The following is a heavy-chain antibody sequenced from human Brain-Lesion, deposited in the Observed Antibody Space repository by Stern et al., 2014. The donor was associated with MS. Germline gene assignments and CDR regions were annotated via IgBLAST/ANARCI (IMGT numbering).Heavy chain of an antibody. J-gene: IGHJ4*02. D-gene: IGHD4-17*01. CDR3: ARKTTAKN. V-gene: IGHV3-7*01. Sequence: EVQLVESGGGLVQPGGSLRLSCAGSGFTFSHYCVNLVRQAPGKGLEWGASINKEGSEKYYVDSLKGRFTISRDNAKNSLYLQMTSLRADDTAVYYCARKTTAKNWGQGTLVTVSS. CDR1: GFTFSHYC. CDR2: INKEGSEK.